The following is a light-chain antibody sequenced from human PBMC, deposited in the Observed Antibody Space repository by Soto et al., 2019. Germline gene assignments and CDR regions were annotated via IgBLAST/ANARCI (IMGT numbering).Light chain of an antibody. V-gene: IGLV4-69*01. CDR1: SGHSSYA. CDR3: QTWGTGIVV. Sequence: QSVLTQSPSASASLGASVKLTCTLSSGHSSYAIAWHQQQPEKGPRYLMKLNSDGSHNKGDGIPDRFSGSSSGAERYLTISSLKSEDEADYYCQTWGTGIVVFGGGTKVTVL. CDR2: LNSDGSH. J-gene: IGLJ2*01.